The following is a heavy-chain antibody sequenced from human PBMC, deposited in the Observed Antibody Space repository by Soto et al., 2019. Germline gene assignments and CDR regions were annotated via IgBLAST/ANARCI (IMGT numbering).Heavy chain of an antibody. CDR2: MSYSGST. CDR1: GASISTYY. J-gene: IGHJ6*02. D-gene: IGHD2-15*01. Sequence: SETLSLTCTVSGASISTYYWSWIRQPLGKGLEWIGYMSYSGSTNYNPSLRRRVTTSVDTSKNQISLKLSSVTAADTAVYYCARVCSGDSCYFHFYYGMNVWGQGTTVTVSS. CDR3: ARVCSGDSCYFHFYYGMNV. V-gene: IGHV4-59*01.